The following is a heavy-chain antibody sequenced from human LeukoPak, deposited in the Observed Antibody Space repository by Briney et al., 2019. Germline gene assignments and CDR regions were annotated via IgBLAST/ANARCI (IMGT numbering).Heavy chain of an antibody. D-gene: IGHD3-22*01. J-gene: IGHJ4*02. Sequence: GESLKISCKGSGYSFTSYWIGWVRQMPGKGLEWMGIIYPGDSDTRYSPSFQGQVTISADKSISTAYLQWSSLKASDTAMYYCAREADSSGYPYTFDYWGQGTLVTVSS. V-gene: IGHV5-51*01. CDR3: AREADSSGYPYTFDY. CDR2: IYPGDSDT. CDR1: GYSFTSYW.